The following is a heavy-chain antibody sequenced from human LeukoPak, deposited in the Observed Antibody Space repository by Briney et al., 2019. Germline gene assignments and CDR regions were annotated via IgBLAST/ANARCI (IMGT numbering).Heavy chain of an antibody. CDR3: AGDYYGSGSYYNFDY. V-gene: IGHV4-34*01. CDR2: INRSGST. CDR1: GGSFSGYY. J-gene: IGHJ4*02. Sequence: SETLSLTCAVYGGSFSGYYWSWIRQPPGKGLEWIGEINRSGSTNYNPSLKSRVTISVDTSKNQFSLKLSSVTAADTAVYYCAGDYYGSGSYYNFDYWGQGTPVTVSS. D-gene: IGHD3-10*01.